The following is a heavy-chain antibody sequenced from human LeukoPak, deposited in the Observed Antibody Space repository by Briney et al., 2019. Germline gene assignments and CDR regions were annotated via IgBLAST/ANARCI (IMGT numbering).Heavy chain of an antibody. CDR1: GDSIIRGGYC. CDR2: IHYSGNT. J-gene: IGHJ6*01. Sequence: KASETLSLTCVVSGDSIIRGGYCWTWIRQHPGKGLEWIGSIHYSGNTFYSPSLKSRIAISADTSKTQFSLKVSSVTAADTAVYYCARDGAAAPPHNYYGMDVWGQGTTVTVSS. D-gene: IGHD6-13*01. CDR3: ARDGAAAPPHNYYGMDV. V-gene: IGHV4-31*11.